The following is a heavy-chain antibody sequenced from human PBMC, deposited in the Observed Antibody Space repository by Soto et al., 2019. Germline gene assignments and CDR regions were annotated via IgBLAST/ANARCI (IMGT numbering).Heavy chain of an antibody. Sequence: QVQLVQSGAEVKKPGASVKVSCRTSGYTFTHYYIHWVRQAPGQGLEWLGIINPASGSTNYAQDFQGRVTLTMDTSTTTVYMEMSGLRAEDTAIFYCARDLEAGDHWGQGTLVTVSS. J-gene: IGHJ4*02. D-gene: IGHD6-13*01. CDR3: ARDLEAGDH. CDR2: INPASGST. V-gene: IGHV1-46*01. CDR1: GYTFTHYY.